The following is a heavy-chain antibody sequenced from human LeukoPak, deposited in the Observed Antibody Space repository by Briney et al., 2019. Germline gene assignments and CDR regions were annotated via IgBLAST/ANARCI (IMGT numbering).Heavy chain of an antibody. CDR1: GFIFSHYW. Sequence: PGGSLRLSCAASGFIFSHYWMSWVRQAPGRGLECVANINQDGSEKYYVDSVKGRFTISRDNAKNSLYLEMNSLRAEDTALYYCARAVDHVVDYWGQGTLVTVSS. CDR3: ARAVDHVVDY. CDR2: INQDGSEK. J-gene: IGHJ4*02. D-gene: IGHD5-12*01. V-gene: IGHV3-7*05.